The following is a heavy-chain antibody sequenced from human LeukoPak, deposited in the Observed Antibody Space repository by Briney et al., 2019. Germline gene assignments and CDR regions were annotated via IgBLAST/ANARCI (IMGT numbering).Heavy chain of an antibody. J-gene: IGHJ4*02. V-gene: IGHV1-18*01. CDR2: ISAYNGNT. D-gene: IGHD1-14*01. Sequence: GASVKVSCKASGYTFTSYAMHWVRQAPGQRLEGMGWISAYNGNTNYAQKLQGRVTMTTDTSTSTAYMELRSLGSDDTAVYYCARASRGIQPNDYWGQGTLVTVSS. CDR1: GYTFTSYA. CDR3: ARASRGIQPNDY.